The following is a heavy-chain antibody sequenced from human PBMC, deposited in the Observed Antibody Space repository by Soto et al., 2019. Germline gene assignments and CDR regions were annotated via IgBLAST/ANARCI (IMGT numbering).Heavy chain of an antibody. CDR3: ARDDSGSWLDY. D-gene: IGHD1-26*01. CDR2: IWYDGSNK. CDR1: GFTFSSYG. J-gene: IGHJ4*02. Sequence: QVQLVESGGGVVQPGRSLRLSCAASGFTFSSYGMHWVRQAPGKGLEWVAVIWYDGSNKYYADSVKGRFTISRDNSKNTLYLQMNSLRAEDTAVYYCARDDSGSWLDYWGQGTLVTVSS. V-gene: IGHV3-33*01.